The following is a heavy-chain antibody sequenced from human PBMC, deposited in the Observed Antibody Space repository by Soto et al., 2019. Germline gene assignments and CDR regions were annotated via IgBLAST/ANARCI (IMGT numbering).Heavy chain of an antibody. CDR2: IYYSGST. CDR1: GGSISSGGYY. J-gene: IGHJ6*02. Sequence: QVQLQESGPGLVKPSQTLSLTCTVSGGSISSGGYYWSWIRQHPGKGLEWIGYIYYSGSTYYNPSLKSRVTISVDTSKNQFSLKLSSVTAADTAVYYCASSAVPAPYYYYGMDVWGQGTTVTVSS. V-gene: IGHV4-31*03. CDR3: ASSAVPAPYYYYGMDV. D-gene: IGHD3-10*01.